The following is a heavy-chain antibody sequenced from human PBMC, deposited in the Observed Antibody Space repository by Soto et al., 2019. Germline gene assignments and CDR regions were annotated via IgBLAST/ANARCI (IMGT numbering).Heavy chain of an antibody. J-gene: IGHJ4*02. V-gene: IGHV4-59*08. CDR3: ARRYGDCFDY. Sequence: PSETLSLTCTVSGGSISSYYWSWIRQPPGKGLEWIGYIYYSGSTNYNPSLKSRDTISVDTSKNQFSLKLSSVTAADTAVYYCARRYGDCFDYWGQGTRVTVSS. D-gene: IGHD4-17*01. CDR2: IYYSGST. CDR1: GGSISSYY.